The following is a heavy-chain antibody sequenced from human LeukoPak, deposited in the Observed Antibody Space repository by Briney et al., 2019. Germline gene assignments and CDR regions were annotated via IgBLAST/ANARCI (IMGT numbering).Heavy chain of an antibody. CDR2: IYYSGST. CDR1: GGSISSGGYY. D-gene: IGHD2-15*01. CDR3: AREPYRYCSGGSCYPYNWFDP. J-gene: IGHJ5*02. Sequence: SQTLSLTCTVSGGSISSGGYYWSWIRQHPGKGLEWIGYIYYSGSTYYNPSLESRVTISVDTSKNQFSLKLSSVTAADTAVYYCAREPYRYCSGGSCYPYNWFDPWGHGTLVTVSS. V-gene: IGHV4-31*03.